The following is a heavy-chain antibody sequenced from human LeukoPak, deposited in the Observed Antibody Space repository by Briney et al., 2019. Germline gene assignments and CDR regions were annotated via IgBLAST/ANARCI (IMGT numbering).Heavy chain of an antibody. CDR2: ISSSGSTI. CDR3: AGEDIVANSQGGLDY. CDR1: GFTFSSYE. V-gene: IGHV3-48*03. J-gene: IGHJ4*02. Sequence: PGGSLRLSCAASGFTFSSYEMNWVRQAPGKGLEWVSYISSSGSTIYHADSVKGRFTISRDNAKNSLYLQMNSLRAEDTAVYYCAGEDIVANSQGGLDYWGQGTLVTVSS. D-gene: IGHD5-12*01.